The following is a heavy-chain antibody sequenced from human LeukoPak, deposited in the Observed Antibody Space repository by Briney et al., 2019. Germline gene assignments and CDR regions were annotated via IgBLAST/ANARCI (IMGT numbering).Heavy chain of an antibody. J-gene: IGHJ5*02. CDR2: IYPGGSDT. V-gene: IGHV5-51*01. D-gene: IGHD2-2*02. CDR1: GYSFTSYW. CDR3: ARHGIFCSSTSCYRAGFDP. Sequence: PGESLKISCKGSGYSFTSYWIGWVRQMPGKGLEWMGIIYPGGSDTRYSPSFQGQVTISADKSISTAYLQWSSLKASDTAMYYCARHGIFCSSTSCYRAGFDPWGQGTLVTVSS.